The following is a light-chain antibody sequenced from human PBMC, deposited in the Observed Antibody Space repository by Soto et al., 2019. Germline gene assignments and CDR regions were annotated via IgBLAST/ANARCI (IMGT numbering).Light chain of an antibody. Sequence: QCVLTQPPSVSGAPGQRFTISCSGSTSNIGSNYDVHWYRQLPGTAPKVLIYGNNNRPSGVPNRFSASKSGTSASLAITGLQAEDEADYYCQSYDSSLSAYVFGTGTKVTVL. V-gene: IGLV1-40*01. J-gene: IGLJ1*01. CDR1: TSNIGSNYD. CDR2: GNN. CDR3: QSYDSSLSAYV.